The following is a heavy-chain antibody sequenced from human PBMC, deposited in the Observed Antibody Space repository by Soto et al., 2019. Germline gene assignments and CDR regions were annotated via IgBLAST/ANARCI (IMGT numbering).Heavy chain of an antibody. CDR1: GASISSGRSY. V-gene: IGHV4-31*03. Sequence: SETLSLTCTVSGASISSGRSYWSWIRQHPGKGLEWIGYMFYSGSTYYNPSLKSRVTISVDTSKNQFSLKLSSVTAADTAVYYCASPRYCSGGSCYSNAFDIWGQGTMVTVSS. CDR3: ASPRYCSGGSCYSNAFDI. J-gene: IGHJ3*02. D-gene: IGHD2-15*01. CDR2: MFYSGST.